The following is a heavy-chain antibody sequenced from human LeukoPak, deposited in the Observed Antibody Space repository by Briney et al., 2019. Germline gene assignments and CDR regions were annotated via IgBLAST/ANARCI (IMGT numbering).Heavy chain of an antibody. V-gene: IGHV4-59*08. CDR3: ARRGSSWFYFDF. D-gene: IGHD6-13*01. CDR1: GGSISSDS. J-gene: IGHJ4*02. CDR2: IHHSGST. Sequence: SETLSLTCTVSGGSISSDSWSWIRQPPGRGLEWIAYIHHSGSTNYNPSLKSRVTISVDTSKSQFSLKLSSVTAADTAVYYCARRGSSWFYFDFWGQGTLVTVSS.